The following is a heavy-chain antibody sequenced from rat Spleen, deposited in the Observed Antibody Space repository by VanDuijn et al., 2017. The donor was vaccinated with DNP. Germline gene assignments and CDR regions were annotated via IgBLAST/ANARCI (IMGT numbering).Heavy chain of an antibody. CDR3: TREVEDYFDY. D-gene: IGHD4-2*01. Sequence: EVQLVESGGGPVQPGRSLKISCVASGFIFSNYGMAWVRQAPTKGLEWVASITNTGDSTYYPYSVRGRFTISRDNAKSSLYLQMNSLRSEDTATYYCTREVEDYFDYWGQGVMVTVSS. V-gene: IGHV5-31*01. J-gene: IGHJ2*01. CDR2: ITNTGDST. CDR1: GFIFSNYG.